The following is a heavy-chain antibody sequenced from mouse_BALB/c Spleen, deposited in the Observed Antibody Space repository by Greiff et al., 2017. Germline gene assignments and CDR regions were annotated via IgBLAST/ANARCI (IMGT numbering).Heavy chain of an antibody. CDR2: ISYSGST. V-gene: IGHV3-2*02. CDR1: GYSITSDYA. J-gene: IGHJ2*01. CDR3: ARSIYDGYLYFDY. D-gene: IGHD2-3*01. Sequence: EVKLMESGPGLVKPSQSLSLTCTVTGYSITSDYAWNWIRQFPGNKLEWMGYISYSGSTSYNPSLKSRISITRDTSKNQFFLQLNSVTTEDTATYYCARSIYDGYLYFDYWGQGTTLTVSS.